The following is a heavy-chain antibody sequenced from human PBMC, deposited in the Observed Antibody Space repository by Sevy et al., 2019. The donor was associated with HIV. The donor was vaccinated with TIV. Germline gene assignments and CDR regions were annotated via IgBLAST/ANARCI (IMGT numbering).Heavy chain of an antibody. V-gene: IGHV3-21*01. CDR1: GFTFSSYR. CDR2: ISTSNSYI. J-gene: IGHJ6*02. Sequence: GGSLRLSCAASGFTFSSYRMNWVRQAPGKGLEWVSSISTSNSYILYAESVKGRFTISRDNAKNSLYLQMNSLRAEDTAVYYRARANYDLPYYNAMDVWGQGTTVTVSS. D-gene: IGHD3-22*01. CDR3: ARANYDLPYYNAMDV.